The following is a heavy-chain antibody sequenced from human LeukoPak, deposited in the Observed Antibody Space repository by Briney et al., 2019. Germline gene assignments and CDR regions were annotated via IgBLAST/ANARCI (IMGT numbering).Heavy chain of an antibody. V-gene: IGHV3-9*01. D-gene: IGHD4-17*01. J-gene: IGHJ3*02. CDR2: ISWNSGSI. CDR3: ARYDYGDYEGAFDI. CDR1: GFIFNNYA. Sequence: GGSLRLSCAGSGFIFNNYAMHWVRQPPGKGLEWVSGISWNSGSIDYADSVKGRFTISRDNSKNTLYLQMNSLRAEDTAVYYCARYDYGDYEGAFDIWGQGTMVTVSS.